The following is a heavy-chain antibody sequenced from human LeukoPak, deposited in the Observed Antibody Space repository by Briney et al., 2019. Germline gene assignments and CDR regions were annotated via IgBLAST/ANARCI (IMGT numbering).Heavy chain of an antibody. D-gene: IGHD6-13*01. J-gene: IGHJ1*01. CDR1: GYTFTSYY. CDR2: INPSGGST. Sequence: ASVKVSCKASGYTFTSYYMHWVRQAPGQGLEWMGIINPSGGSTSYAQKFQGRVTMTRDTSTSTVYMELSGLRSEDTAVYYCARGAAAAGTAAGYFQHWGQGTLVTVSS. CDR3: ARGAAAAGTAAGYFQH. V-gene: IGHV1-46*01.